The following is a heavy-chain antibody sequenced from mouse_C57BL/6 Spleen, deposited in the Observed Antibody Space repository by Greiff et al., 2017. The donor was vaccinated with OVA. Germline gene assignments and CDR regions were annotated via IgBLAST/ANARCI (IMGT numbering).Heavy chain of an antibody. J-gene: IGHJ3*01. CDR3: ARTSGSSLAWFAY. D-gene: IGHD1-1*01. V-gene: IGHV1-85*01. CDR1: GYTFTSYD. Sequence: LVESGPELVKPGASVKLSCKASGYTFTSYDINWVKQRPGQGLEWIGWIYPRDGSTKYNEKFKGKATLTVDTSSSTAYMELHSLTSEDSAVYFCARTSGSSLAWFAYWGQGTLVTVSA. CDR2: IYPRDGST.